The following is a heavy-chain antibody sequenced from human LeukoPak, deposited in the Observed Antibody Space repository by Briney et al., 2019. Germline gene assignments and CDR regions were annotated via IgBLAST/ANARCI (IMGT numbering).Heavy chain of an antibody. J-gene: IGHJ4*02. V-gene: IGHV4-34*01. CDR1: GGSFGGYY. Sequence: SETLSLTCAVYGGSFGGYYWSWIRQPPGKGLEWIGEINHSGSTNYNPSLKSRVTISVDTSKNQFSLKLSSVTAADTAVYYCARSPRGGSGSYDYWGQGTLVTVSS. CDR3: ARSPRGGSGSYDY. CDR2: INHSGST. D-gene: IGHD3-10*01.